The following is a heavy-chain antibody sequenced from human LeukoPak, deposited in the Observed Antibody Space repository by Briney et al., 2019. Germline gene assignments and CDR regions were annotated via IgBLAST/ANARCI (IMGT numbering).Heavy chain of an antibody. D-gene: IGHD2-2*01. CDR3: ARGHHRYCSSASCPNWFDP. V-gene: IGHV1-69*02. Sequence: SVKVSCKASGGTFSSYTISWVRQAPGQGLEWMGRIIPILGIANYAQKFQGRVTITADKSTSTAYMELSSLRSEDTAVYYCARGHHRYCSSASCPNWFDPWGQGTLVTVSS. CDR1: GGTFSSYT. J-gene: IGHJ5*02. CDR2: IIPILGIA.